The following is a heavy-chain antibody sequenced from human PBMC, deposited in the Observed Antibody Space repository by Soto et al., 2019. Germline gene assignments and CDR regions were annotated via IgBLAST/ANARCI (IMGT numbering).Heavy chain of an antibody. CDR2: ISYDGSNK. V-gene: IGHV3-30-3*01. J-gene: IGHJ4*02. CDR1: GFTFSNYA. CDR3: ARARWQWLYRYYFAY. D-gene: IGHD6-19*01. Sequence: QVQLVDSGGGVVQPGRSLRLSCAASGFTFSNYAIHWVRQAPGQGLEWVAVISYDGSNKFYADSVKGRFTISRANSKNTLDLQMNSLRSDDTAIYYWARARWQWLYRYYFAYWGQGTLVTVSS.